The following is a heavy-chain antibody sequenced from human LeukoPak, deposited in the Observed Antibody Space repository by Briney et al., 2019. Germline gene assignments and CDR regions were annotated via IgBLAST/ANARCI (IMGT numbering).Heavy chain of an antibody. D-gene: IGHD2/OR15-2a*01. V-gene: IGHV4-59*08. CDR3: AGHHPRNTVDF. CDR2: ISYSGST. CDR1: GGSISSYY. Sequence: PSETLSLTCTVSGGSISSYYWSWIRQPAGKGLEWIGYISYSGSTNYNPSLKSRVTISLDTSKNQFSLKLSSVTAADTAAYYCAGHHPRNTVDFWGQGTLVTVSS. J-gene: IGHJ4*02.